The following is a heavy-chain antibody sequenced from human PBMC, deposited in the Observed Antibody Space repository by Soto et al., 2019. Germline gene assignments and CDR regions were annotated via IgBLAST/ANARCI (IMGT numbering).Heavy chain of an antibody. D-gene: IGHD6-19*01. CDR3: AKDLSSGLARSSDY. Sequence: PGGSLRISWAASVFIFSRYAMSWVRQAPGKGLECVSAISGSGGSTYYADSVKGRFTISRDNSKNTLYLQMNSLRAEDTAVYYCAKDLSSGLARSSDYWGQGTLVTVSS. CDR1: VFIFSRYA. J-gene: IGHJ4*02. V-gene: IGHV3-23*01. CDR2: ISGSGGST.